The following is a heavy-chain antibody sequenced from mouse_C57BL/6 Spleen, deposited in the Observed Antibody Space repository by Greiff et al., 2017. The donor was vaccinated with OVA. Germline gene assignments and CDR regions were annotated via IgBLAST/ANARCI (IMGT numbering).Heavy chain of an antibody. Sequence: DVKLQESGPGLVKPSQSLSLTCSVTGYSITSGYYWNWIRQFPGNKLEWMGYISYDGSNNYNPSLKNRTSITRDTSKNQFFLKLNSVTTEDTATYYCARDQNYYGSSYSFAYWGQGTLVTVSA. D-gene: IGHD1-1*01. CDR1: GYSITSGYY. J-gene: IGHJ3*01. CDR3: ARDQNYYGSSYSFAY. V-gene: IGHV3-6*01. CDR2: ISYDGSN.